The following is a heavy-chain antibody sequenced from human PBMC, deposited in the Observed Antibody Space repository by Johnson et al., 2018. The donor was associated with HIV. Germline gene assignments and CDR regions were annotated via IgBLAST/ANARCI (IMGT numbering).Heavy chain of an antibody. CDR1: GFTFSSYA. Sequence: VQLVESGGGLVQPGGSLRLSCAASGFTFSSYAMHWVRQAPGKGLEYVSAISSNGGSTYYANSVKGRFTISRDNSKNTLYLQMNSLRAEDTAVYYCAKAGNGDAFDIWGQGTVVTVSS. V-gene: IGHV3-64*01. CDR3: AKAGNGDAFDI. D-gene: IGHD4-23*01. CDR2: ISSNGGST. J-gene: IGHJ3*02.